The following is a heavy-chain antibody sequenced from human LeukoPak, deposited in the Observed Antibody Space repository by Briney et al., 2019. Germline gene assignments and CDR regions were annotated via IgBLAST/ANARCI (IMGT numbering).Heavy chain of an antibody. V-gene: IGHV4-39*07. CDR1: GGSISSSSYY. Sequence: SETLSLTCNVSGGSISSSSYYWGWIRQPPWKGLEWIGSIYYSGSTYYNSSLKSRVTISVDTSKNQFSLKLSSVTAADTAAYYCAIQLGYCTNGVCATFDYWGQGTLVTVSS. CDR2: IYYSGST. D-gene: IGHD2-8*01. J-gene: IGHJ4*02. CDR3: AIQLGYCTNGVCATFDY.